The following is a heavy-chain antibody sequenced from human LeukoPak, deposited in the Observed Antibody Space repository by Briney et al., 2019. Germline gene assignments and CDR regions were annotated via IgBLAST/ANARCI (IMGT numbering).Heavy chain of an antibody. CDR3: ARDGYDTSNEAFDI. D-gene: IGHD3-22*01. CDR2: IYSGGST. CDR1: VFSVSSNY. V-gene: IGHV3-66*01. Sequence: GGSLRLSCAASVFSVSSNYMTWVRQAPGKGLEWVSVIYSGGSTNYADSVKCRFTIYRDNSKNTLYLQMNSLRAEDTAVYYCARDGYDTSNEAFDIWGQGTMVTVSS. J-gene: IGHJ3*02.